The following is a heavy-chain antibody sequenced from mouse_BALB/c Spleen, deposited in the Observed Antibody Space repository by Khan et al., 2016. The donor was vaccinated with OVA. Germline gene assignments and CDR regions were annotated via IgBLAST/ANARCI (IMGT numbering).Heavy chain of an antibody. V-gene: IGHV1S41*01. Sequence: DLVKPGTSVKLYCKASGYTFTSYWINWIKQRPGQGLEWIGRIGPGSSNTYYNEMFKGKVALSVDTSSSTAYIQLSSLSSEDSAVYCCARENYYGRSCYAMDYWGQGTSVTVSS. D-gene: IGHD1-1*01. J-gene: IGHJ4*01. CDR2: IGPGSSNT. CDR1: GYTFTSYW. CDR3: ARENYYGRSCYAMDY.